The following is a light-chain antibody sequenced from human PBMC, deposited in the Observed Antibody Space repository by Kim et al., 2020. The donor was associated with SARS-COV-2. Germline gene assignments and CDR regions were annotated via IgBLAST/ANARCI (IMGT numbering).Light chain of an antibody. V-gene: IGKV1-27*01. CDR2: AAS. J-gene: IGKJ5*01. CDR1: QGIRNF. CDR3: QKYNSALIT. Sequence: ASVGDRVTIACRASQGIRNFLAWYQHKPGKVPKLLSYAASTLQSGVPSRFSGSGSGTDFTLTISSLQPEDVATYYCQKYNSALITFGQGTRLEIK.